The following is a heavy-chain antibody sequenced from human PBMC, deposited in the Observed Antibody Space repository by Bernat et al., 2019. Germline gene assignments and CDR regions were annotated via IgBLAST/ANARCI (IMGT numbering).Heavy chain of an antibody. J-gene: IGHJ4*02. CDR3: VRESHQSGWV. Sequence: EVQLVESGGGLVQPGGSLRLSCAASGFTFSVSWMSWVRQAPGKGLEWVSHIDDGGSRYYADSVKGRFTISRDNSQNALFLQMNSLRVEDTAVYYCVRESHQSGWVWGRGTLVTVSP. CDR1: GFTFSVSW. V-gene: IGHV3-66*01. CDR2: IDDGGSR. D-gene: IGHD6-19*01.